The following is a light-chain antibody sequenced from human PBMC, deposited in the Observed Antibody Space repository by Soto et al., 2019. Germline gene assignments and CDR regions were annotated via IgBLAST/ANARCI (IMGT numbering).Light chain of an antibody. CDR1: QSVSSN. Sequence: EIVMTQSPATLSVSPGERATLSCRASQSVSSNLAWYQQKPGQAPRLLIYGASTRATGIPARFSGSGSVTEFTLTISSLQSEDFAVYYCQQYNSWPPTFGQGTKVEIK. CDR3: QQYNSWPPT. V-gene: IGKV3-15*01. CDR2: GAS. J-gene: IGKJ2*01.